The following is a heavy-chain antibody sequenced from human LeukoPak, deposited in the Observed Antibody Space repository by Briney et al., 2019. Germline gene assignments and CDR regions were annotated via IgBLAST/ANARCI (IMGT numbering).Heavy chain of an antibody. J-gene: IGHJ2*01. V-gene: IGHV4-61*08. Sequence: SETLSLTCAVYGGSISSGGYSWSWIRQPPGKGLEWIGYIYYSGSTNYNPSLKSRVTISVDTSKNQFSLKLSSVTAADTAVYYCARDSSNWYFDLWGRGTLVTVSS. CDR2: IYYSGST. CDR1: GGSISSGGYS. D-gene: IGHD6-6*01. CDR3: ARDSSNWYFDL.